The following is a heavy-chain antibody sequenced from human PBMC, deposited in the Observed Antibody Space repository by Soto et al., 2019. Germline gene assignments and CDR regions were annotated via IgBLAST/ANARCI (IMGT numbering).Heavy chain of an antibody. D-gene: IGHD4-17*01. CDR3: ARTAGDLDY. V-gene: IGHV1-8*01. CDR2: TNPKSGYT. Sequence: QVQLVQSGAEVKKPGASVKVSCKTSGYTFTNYDINWVRQATGQGIEWMGWTNPKSGYTGSAQKFQGRVTMTRDSSIRTGYMELHSLTSEDTAVYYWARTAGDLDYWGQGTLITVSS. CDR1: GYTFTNYD. J-gene: IGHJ4*02.